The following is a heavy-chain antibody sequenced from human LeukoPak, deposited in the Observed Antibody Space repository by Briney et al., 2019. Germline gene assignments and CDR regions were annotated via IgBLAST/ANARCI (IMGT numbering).Heavy chain of an antibody. J-gene: IGHJ4*02. CDR1: GFTFSSYA. V-gene: IGHV3-30*04. D-gene: IGHD3-10*01. Sequence: GGSLRLSCAASGFTFSSYAMHWVRQAPGKGLEWVAVISYDGSNKYYADSVKGRFTISRDNSKNTLYLQMNSLRAEDTAVYYCARGGRSDYYGSGSYPMDYWGQGTLVTVSS. CDR3: ARGGRSDYYGSGSYPMDY. CDR2: ISYDGSNK.